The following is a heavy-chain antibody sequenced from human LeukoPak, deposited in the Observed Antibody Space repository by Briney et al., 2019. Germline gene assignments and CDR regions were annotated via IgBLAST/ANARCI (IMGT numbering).Heavy chain of an antibody. CDR1: GGTFSSYA. D-gene: IGHD3-3*01. V-gene: IGHV1-69*04. Sequence: ASVKVSCKASGGTFSSYAISWVRQAPGQGLEWMGRIIPILGIANYAQKFQGRVTITADKSTSTAYMELSSLRSEDTAVYYCASDQHYDFWSGYYFDYWGQGTLVTVSS. CDR3: ASDQHYDFWSGYYFDY. J-gene: IGHJ4*02. CDR2: IIPILGIA.